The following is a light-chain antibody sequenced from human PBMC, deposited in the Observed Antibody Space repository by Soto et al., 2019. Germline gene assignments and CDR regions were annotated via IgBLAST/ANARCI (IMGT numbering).Light chain of an antibody. CDR1: QSLSSSY. CDR2: GAS. V-gene: IGKV3-20*01. Sequence: EIVLTQSPGALSLSPGEGATLPCRASQSLSSSYVAWYQQKLGQPPRLLIYGASNRATGIPDRFSGSWSGTEFTLTISRLEPEDFAVYYCQQYGISPSYTFAQGTKVDIK. J-gene: IGKJ2*01. CDR3: QQYGISPSYT.